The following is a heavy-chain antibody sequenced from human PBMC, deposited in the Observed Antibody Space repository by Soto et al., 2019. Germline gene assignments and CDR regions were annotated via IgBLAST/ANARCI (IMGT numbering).Heavy chain of an antibody. CDR1: GYTFTRYG. Sequence: QVQLVQSGAEVKNPGASVKVSCKASGYTFTRYGIGWARQAPGQGLEWMGWINTDNGNTNYAQNVHGRVTLTTDTSTNTAYMELRSLRSNDTAIYYCAMVDVYVTPSPQDVWGQGTTVIVSS. CDR3: AMVDVYVTPSPQDV. V-gene: IGHV1-18*01. D-gene: IGHD3-16*01. J-gene: IGHJ6*02. CDR2: INTDNGNT.